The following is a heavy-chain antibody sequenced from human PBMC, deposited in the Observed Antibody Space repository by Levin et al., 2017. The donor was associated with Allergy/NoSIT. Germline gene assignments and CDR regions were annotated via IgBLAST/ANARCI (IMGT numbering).Heavy chain of an antibody. CDR1: GFTFSDYY. Sequence: PGGSLRLSCAASGFTFSDYYMAWIRQAPGKGLEWVSYVSRSGTYTSYADSVTGRFTISRDDAKTSLFLQMNNLRAEDTGVYFCARGVFSGDAFDIWGQGTRVVVST. CDR2: VSRSGTYT. CDR3: ARGVFSGDAFDI. V-gene: IGHV3-11*05. D-gene: IGHD3-3*02. J-gene: IGHJ3*02.